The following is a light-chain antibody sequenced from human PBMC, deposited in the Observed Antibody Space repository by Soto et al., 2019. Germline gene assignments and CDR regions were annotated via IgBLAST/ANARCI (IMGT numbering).Light chain of an antibody. Sequence: EIVMTQSPATLSVSAGERATLSCRASQSVSNYLAWYQQKPGQAPRLLIYDTSNRATGIPSRFSGSASGTDFTLTISSLEPEDFAVYYCQQRSKWPITFGQGTRLEIK. CDR2: DTS. J-gene: IGKJ5*01. CDR3: QQRSKWPIT. CDR1: QSVSNY. V-gene: IGKV3-11*01.